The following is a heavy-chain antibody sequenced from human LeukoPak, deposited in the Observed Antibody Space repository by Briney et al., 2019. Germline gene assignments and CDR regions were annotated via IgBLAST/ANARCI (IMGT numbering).Heavy chain of an antibody. Sequence: GGSLRLSRAASGFTLSNYWMSWVRQAPGKGLEWVANIKQDGSEKYYADSVKGRFTISRDNAKKSLYLQMNSLRAEDTALYYCARDKDPYGAGSYWLWGQGTLVTVPS. V-gene: IGHV3-7*05. J-gene: IGHJ4*02. D-gene: IGHD3-10*01. CDR2: IKQDGSEK. CDR1: GFTLSNYW. CDR3: ARDKDPYGAGSYWL.